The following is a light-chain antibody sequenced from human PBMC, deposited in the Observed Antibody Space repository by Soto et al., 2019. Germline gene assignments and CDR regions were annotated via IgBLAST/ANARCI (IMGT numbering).Light chain of an antibody. V-gene: IGKV3-20*01. CDR1: QSVSSSN. CDR3: QHYGSSPLYI. CDR2: GAS. Sequence: EIVLTQSPGTLSLSPGERATLSCRASQSVSSSNLVWYQQKPGQAPRLLFYGASSRASGLPDRFSASGSGTDFTLTISRLEPEDFAVYYCQHYGSSPLYIFAQGTKLEIK. J-gene: IGKJ2*01.